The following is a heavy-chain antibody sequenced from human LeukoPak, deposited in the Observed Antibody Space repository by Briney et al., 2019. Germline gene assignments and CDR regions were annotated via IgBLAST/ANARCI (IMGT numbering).Heavy chain of an antibody. D-gene: IGHD5-18*01. J-gene: IGHJ3*02. Sequence: ASVKVSCKASGYTFTSYYMHWVRQAPGQGLEWMGGFDPEDGETIYAQKFQGRVTMTEDTSTDTAFMELSSLRSEDTAVYYCATDSYGYWDAFDIWGQGTMVTVSS. CDR1: GYTFTSYY. CDR3: ATDSYGYWDAFDI. CDR2: FDPEDGET. V-gene: IGHV1-24*01.